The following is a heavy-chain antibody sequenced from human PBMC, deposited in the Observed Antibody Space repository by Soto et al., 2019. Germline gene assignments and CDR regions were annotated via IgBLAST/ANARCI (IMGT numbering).Heavy chain of an antibody. D-gene: IGHD5-12*01. J-gene: IGHJ3*02. CDR3: ARQRVSTTRLEDPFDI. Sequence: ESLKISFTGSGYSLTIYWLPSVLHLPGKGLEYMGIIYPGDSDAIYSPSFQGQFTMSAEKSISTAYLQWTSLKASYTAIYSCARQRVSTTRLEDPFDIWGNGQMGTVS. CDR2: IYPGDSDA. CDR1: GYSLTIYW. V-gene: IGHV5-51*01.